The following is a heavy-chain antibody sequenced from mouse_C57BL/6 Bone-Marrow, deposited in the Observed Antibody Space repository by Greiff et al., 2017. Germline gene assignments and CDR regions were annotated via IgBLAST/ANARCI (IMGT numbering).Heavy chain of an antibody. CDR2: ISSGGDYI. V-gene: IGHV5-9-1*02. CDR1: GFTFSSYA. CDR3: TRDRTGTGYWYFDV. J-gene: IGHJ1*03. D-gene: IGHD4-1*01. Sequence: EVKLQESGEGLVKPGGSLKLSCAASGFTFSSYAMSWVRQTPEKRLEWVAYISSGGDYIYYADTVKGRFTISRDNARNTLYLQMSSLKSEDTAMYYCTRDRTGTGYWYFDVWGTGTTVTVSS.